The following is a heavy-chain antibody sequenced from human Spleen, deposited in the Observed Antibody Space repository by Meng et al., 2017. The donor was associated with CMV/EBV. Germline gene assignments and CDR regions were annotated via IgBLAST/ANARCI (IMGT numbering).Heavy chain of an antibody. D-gene: IGHD3/OR15-3a*01. CDR2: THYDGTFK. CDR1: GFSFSDYG. J-gene: IGHJ3*02. CDR3: AREGLHYDAFDI. V-gene: IGHV3-30*02. Sequence: GESLKISCAASGFSFSDYGMHWVRQVPGKGLQWVTMTHYDGTFKYYADSVKGRFTISRENAKNSLYLQMNSLRAGDTALYYCAREGLHYDAFDIWGQGTMVTVSS.